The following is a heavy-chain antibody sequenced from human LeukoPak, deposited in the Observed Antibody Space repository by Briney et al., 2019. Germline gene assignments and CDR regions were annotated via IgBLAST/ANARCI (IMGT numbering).Heavy chain of an antibody. J-gene: IGHJ4*02. V-gene: IGHV3-48*02. D-gene: IGHD2-8*01. CDR3: ARIMGLDY. Sequence: GGSLRLSCAASGFTFSSFGMNWVRQTPGKGPEWVSYISSSSSTTYYADSVKGQFTISRDNAKNSLYLQMNSLRDEDSAVYYCARIMGLDYWGQGTLVTVSS. CDR2: ISSSSSTT. CDR1: GFTFSSFG.